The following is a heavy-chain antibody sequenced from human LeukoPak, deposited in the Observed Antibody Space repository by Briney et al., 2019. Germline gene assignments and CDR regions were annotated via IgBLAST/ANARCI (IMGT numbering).Heavy chain of an antibody. J-gene: IGHJ4*02. CDR1: GGSFSGYY. CDR2: INYSGTT. Sequence: SETLSLTCAVYGGSFSGYYWGWIRQPPGKGLEWIASINYSGTTYYNPSLKSRVTISEDRSKNQFSLKLSSVTAADTAVYYCARLRDGRWLLEYWGQGTLVTVSS. V-gene: IGHV4-34*01. D-gene: IGHD5-24*01. CDR3: ARLRDGRWLLEY.